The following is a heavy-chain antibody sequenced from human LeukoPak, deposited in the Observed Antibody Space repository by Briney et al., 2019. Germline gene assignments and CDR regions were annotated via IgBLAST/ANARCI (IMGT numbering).Heavy chain of an antibody. CDR2: INHSGST. Sequence: PSETLSLTCAVYGGSFSGYYWSWIRQPSGKGLEWIGEINHSGSTNHNPSLKSRVTISVDTSKNQFSLKLSSVTAADTAVYYCARSGYSFFDIWGQGTMVTVSS. D-gene: IGHD5-18*01. CDR1: GGSFSGYY. V-gene: IGHV4-34*01. CDR3: ARSGYSFFDI. J-gene: IGHJ3*02.